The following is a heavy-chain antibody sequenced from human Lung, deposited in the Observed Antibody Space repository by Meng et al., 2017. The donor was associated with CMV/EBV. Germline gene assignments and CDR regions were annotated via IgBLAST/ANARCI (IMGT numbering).Heavy chain of an antibody. V-gene: IGHV1-46*01. CDR2: ISPSGDTT. Sequence: ASXXVSXKASGFTFTSFYMQWVRQAPGQGLEWMGIISPSGDTTSYAQKFQGRVTLTRDTSTSTVYMELSSLRSEDTAIYYCARGDRGIYYGSEKYNNVEFDYXGQAXLVTVSS. J-gene: IGHJ4*02. CDR1: GFTFTSFY. CDR3: ARGDRGIYYGSEKYNNVEFDY. D-gene: IGHD3-10*01.